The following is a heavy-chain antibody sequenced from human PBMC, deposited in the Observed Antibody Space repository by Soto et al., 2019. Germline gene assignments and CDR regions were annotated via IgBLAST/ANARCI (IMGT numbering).Heavy chain of an antibody. Sequence: EVQLLESGGGLVQPGGSLRLSCAASGFTFSSFALSWVRQAPGKGLEWVSSISGSGDGTDYADSVEGRFTISRDNSKNVMHLHINSLRAEDTAVYYCAGPGYSSQDYWGQGALLTPSS. D-gene: IGHD5-18*01. J-gene: IGHJ4*02. CDR3: AGPGYSSQDY. CDR2: ISGSGDGT. V-gene: IGHV3-23*01. CDR1: GFTFSSFA.